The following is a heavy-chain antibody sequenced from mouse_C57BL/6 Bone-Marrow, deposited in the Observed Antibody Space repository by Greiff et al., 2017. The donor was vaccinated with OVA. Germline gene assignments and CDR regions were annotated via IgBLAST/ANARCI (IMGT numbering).Heavy chain of an antibody. J-gene: IGHJ2*01. CDR1: GYTFTDYY. V-gene: IGHV1-76*01. CDR2: IYPGSGNT. D-gene: IGHD1-1*01. Sequence: VKLQESGAELVRPGASVKLSCKASGYTFTDYYINWVKQRPGQGLEWIARIYPGSGNTYYNEKFKGKATLTAEKSSSTAYMQLSSLTSEDSAVYFCARNYHWGQGTTLTVSS. CDR3: ARNYH.